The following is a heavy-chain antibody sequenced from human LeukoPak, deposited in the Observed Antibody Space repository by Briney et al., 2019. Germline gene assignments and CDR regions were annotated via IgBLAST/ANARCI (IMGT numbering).Heavy chain of an antibody. J-gene: IGHJ5*02. CDR3: ARSLYCSGGSCYGNNWFDP. D-gene: IGHD2-15*01. V-gene: IGHV3-21*01. CDR2: ISSSSSYI. Sequence: GGSLTLSCPASGFTFSSYSMNWVRQAPGKGLEWVSSISSSSSYIYYADSVKGRFTISRENAKNSLYLQMNSLRAEDTAVYYCARSLYCSGGSCYGNNWFDPWGQGTLVTVSS. CDR1: GFTFSSYS.